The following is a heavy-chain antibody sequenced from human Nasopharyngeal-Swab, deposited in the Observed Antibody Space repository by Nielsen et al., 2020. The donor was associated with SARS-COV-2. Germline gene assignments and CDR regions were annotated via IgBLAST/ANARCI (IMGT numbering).Heavy chain of an antibody. V-gene: IGHV1-8*01. CDR3: ARAVEFCSSTSCYSSAFDI. Sequence: WVRQAPGQGLEWMGWMNPNSGNTGCAQKFQGRVTMTRNTSISTAYMELSSLRSEDTAVYYCARAVEFCSSTSCYSSAFDIWGQGTMVTVSS. J-gene: IGHJ3*02. CDR2: MNPNSGNT. D-gene: IGHD2-2*01.